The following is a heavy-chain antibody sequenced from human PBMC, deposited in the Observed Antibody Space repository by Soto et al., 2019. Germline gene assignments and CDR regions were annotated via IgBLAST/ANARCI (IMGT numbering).Heavy chain of an antibody. CDR3: AKDERITMIVVVISLDY. D-gene: IGHD3-22*01. J-gene: IGHJ4*02. V-gene: IGHV3-23*01. CDR2: ISGSGGST. CDR1: GFTFRSYD. Sequence: GYLRLSYAASGFTFRSYDMSWVRQAPGKGLEWVSAISGSGGSTYYADSVKGRFTISRDNSKNTLYLQMNSLRAEDTAVYYCAKDERITMIVVVISLDYWGQGTLVTVSS.